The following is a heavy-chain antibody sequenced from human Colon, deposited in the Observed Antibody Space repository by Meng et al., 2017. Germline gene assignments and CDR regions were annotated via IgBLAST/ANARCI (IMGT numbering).Heavy chain of an antibody. CDR3: ARDRKHYGERGWFDP. CDR2: IYYSGST. Sequence: QVHLQESGPALLPPSQTLSLTCAVSGGSISSGEYYWSWLRQPPGKGLEWIGYIYYSGSTYSNASLKSRVTISIDRSKNQFSLKLSSVTAADTAVYYCARDRKHYGERGWFDPWGQGTLVTVSS. J-gene: IGHJ5*02. CDR1: GGSISSGEYY. V-gene: IGHV4-30-4*01. D-gene: IGHD4-17*01.